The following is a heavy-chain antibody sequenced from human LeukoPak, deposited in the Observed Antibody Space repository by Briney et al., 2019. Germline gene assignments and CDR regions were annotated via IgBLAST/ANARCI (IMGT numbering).Heavy chain of an antibody. CDR1: GGSIRSSSYY. CDR2: IYYSGNT. D-gene: IGHD1-26*01. CDR3: ARHTKVGSKPDAFDI. Sequence: WETLSLTCIVSGGSIRSSSYYWGWIRPPPGKGLEWIGSIYYSGNTYYNPSLKSRVTISVDTSKNEFSLKLSSVTAADTAVYYCARHTKVGSKPDAFDIWGQGTIVTASS. J-gene: IGHJ3*02. V-gene: IGHV4-39*01.